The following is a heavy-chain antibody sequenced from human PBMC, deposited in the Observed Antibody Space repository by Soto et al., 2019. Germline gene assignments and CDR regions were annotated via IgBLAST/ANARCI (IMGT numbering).Heavy chain of an antibody. CDR1: GGTFSSYA. CDR3: AREVFGGVEAEYYYYGMEV. J-gene: IGHJ6*04. Sequence: SVKVSCKASGGTFSSYAISWVRQAPGQGLEWMGGIIPIFGTANYAQKFQGRVTITADESTSTAYMELSSLRSEDTAVYYCAREVFGGVEAEYYYYGMEVWGKGTTVTVSS. V-gene: IGHV1-69*13. D-gene: IGHD2-15*01. CDR2: IIPIFGTA.